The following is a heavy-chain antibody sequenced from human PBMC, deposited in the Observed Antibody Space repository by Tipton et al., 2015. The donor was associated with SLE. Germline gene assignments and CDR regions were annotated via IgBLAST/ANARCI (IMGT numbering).Heavy chain of an antibody. J-gene: IGHJ5*02. CDR1: GGSISRSSYY. D-gene: IGHD1-14*01. CDR3: ASDRDKSWYGVPFDP. Sequence: TLSLTCTVSGGSISRSSYYWSWIRQPPGKGLEWIGSIYYSGSTYYNPSLKSRVTISVDTSKNQFSLKLSSVTAADTAVYYCASDRDKSWYGVPFDPWGQGTLVTVSS. V-gene: IGHV4-39*07. CDR2: IYYSGST.